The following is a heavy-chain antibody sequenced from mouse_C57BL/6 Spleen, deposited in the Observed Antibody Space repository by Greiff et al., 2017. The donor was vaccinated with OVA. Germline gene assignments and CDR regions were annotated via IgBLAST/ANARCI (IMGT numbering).Heavy chain of an antibody. CDR3: ARAGEYYAMDY. CDR1: GFTFSDYG. Sequence: EVQLVESGGGLVKPGGSLKLSCAASGFTFSDYGMHWVRQAPEKGLEWVAYISSGSSTIYYAEKVKGRFTISIDNAKNTLFLQMTRLRSEDTAMYYCARAGEYYAMDYWGQGTSVTVSA. J-gene: IGHJ4*01. V-gene: IGHV5-17*01. CDR2: ISSGSSTI.